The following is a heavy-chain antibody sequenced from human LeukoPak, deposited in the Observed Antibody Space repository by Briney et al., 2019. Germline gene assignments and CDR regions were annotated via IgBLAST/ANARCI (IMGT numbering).Heavy chain of an antibody. CDR3: ARRLTQYDCYDP. J-gene: IGHJ5*02. CDR1: GDSVSSNSVT. V-gene: IGHV6-1*01. Sequence: SQTLSLTCAISGDSVSSNSVTWNWIRQSLSRGLEWLGRTYYRSTWYNDYAVSVRGRITVNPDTSKNQFSLHLNSVTPEDTAVYYCARRLTQYDCYDPWGQGILVTVSS. CDR2: TYYRSTWYN. D-gene: IGHD2-2*01.